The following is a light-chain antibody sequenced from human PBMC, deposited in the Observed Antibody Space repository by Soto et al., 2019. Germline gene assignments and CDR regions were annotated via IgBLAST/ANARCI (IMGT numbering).Light chain of an antibody. Sequence: VLTQSPVTLSLSPGEGATLSCRGSQSFRGLLAWYQHRPGQAPRLLIYEASTRATGIPARFSGSGSGTDFTLNIIRLQTEDSAVYYCQQRGEWPPGATFGQGTRLEIK. V-gene: IGKV3-11*01. CDR2: EAS. CDR1: QSFRGL. J-gene: IGKJ5*01. CDR3: QQRGEWPPGAT.